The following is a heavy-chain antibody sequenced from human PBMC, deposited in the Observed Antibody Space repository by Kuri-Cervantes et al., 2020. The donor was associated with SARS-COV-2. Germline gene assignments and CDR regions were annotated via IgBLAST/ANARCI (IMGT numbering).Heavy chain of an antibody. CDR1: GYTFIGYY. CDR2: INPKSGAS. D-gene: IGHD2-2*02. V-gene: IGHV1-2*02. J-gene: IGHJ6*03. Sequence: ASVKVSCKASGYTFIGYYMHWVRQAPGQGLEWMGWINPKSGASSYAQKFQGRVTMTRATSINTVYMELSTLRSDDTAVYFCVKDVVSTFCAWGNCYISSYMDVWGSGTTVTVSS. CDR3: VKDVVSTFCAWGNCYISSYMDV.